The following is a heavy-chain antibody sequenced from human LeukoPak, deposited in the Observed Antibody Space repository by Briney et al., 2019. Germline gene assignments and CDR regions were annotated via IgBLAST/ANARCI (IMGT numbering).Heavy chain of an antibody. CDR1: GFTFSSYA. V-gene: IGHV3-23*01. CDR3: AKAQGYSSSWYWDY. D-gene: IGHD6-13*01. J-gene: IGHJ4*02. CDR2: ISGGGTST. Sequence: GGSLRLSCAASGFTFSSYAMSWVRQAPGRGLEWVSSISGGGTSTYYADSVKGRFTISRDNSKNTLNLQMNNLRAEDTAVYYCAKAQGYSSSWYWDYWGQGTLVTVSS.